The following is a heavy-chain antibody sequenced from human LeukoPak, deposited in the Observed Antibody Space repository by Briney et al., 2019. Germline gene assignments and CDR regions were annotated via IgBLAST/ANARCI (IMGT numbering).Heavy chain of an antibody. CDR3: AKDFISGD. CDR1: GFTFSSYG. J-gene: IGHJ4*02. V-gene: IGHV3-23*01. Sequence: GGSLRLSCAASGFTFSSYGMSWVRQAPGMRLEWVSAISGNGGSTYYADSVKGRFTSSRDNSNNTLFLQINSLRAEDTAVYYCAKDFISGDWGQGTLVTVSS. D-gene: IGHD2-15*01. CDR2: ISGNGGST.